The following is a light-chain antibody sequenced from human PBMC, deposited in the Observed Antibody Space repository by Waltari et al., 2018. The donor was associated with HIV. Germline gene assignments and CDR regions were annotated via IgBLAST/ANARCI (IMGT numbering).Light chain of an antibody. V-gene: IGKV3-20*01. CDR3: QQYGASVT. Sequence: EIVLTQSPGTLSLSPGERVTLSCRASQSVSNNYLAWYKHKPGQAPRLLIYGASSRASGIPDRVSGSGSGTDFTLTISRLEPEDFALYYCQQYGASVTFGQGTKLAI. CDR1: QSVSNNY. J-gene: IGKJ2*01. CDR2: GAS.